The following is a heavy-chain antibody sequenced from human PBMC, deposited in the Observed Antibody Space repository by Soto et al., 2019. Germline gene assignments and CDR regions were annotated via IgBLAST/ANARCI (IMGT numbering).Heavy chain of an antibody. Sequence: QLQLQESGPGLVKPSETLSLTCTVSGGSISSSSYYWGWIRQPPGKGLEWIGSIYYSGSTYYNPSLKSRVTISVDTSKNQFSLKLSSVTAADTAVYYCASIILTGYYDGGYWGQGTLVTVSS. CDR1: GGSISSSSYY. J-gene: IGHJ4*02. D-gene: IGHD3-9*01. CDR3: ASIILTGYYDGGY. V-gene: IGHV4-39*01. CDR2: IYYSGST.